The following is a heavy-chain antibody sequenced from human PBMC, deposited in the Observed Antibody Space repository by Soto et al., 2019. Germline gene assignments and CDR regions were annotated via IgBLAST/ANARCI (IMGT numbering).Heavy chain of an antibody. Sequence: AGGSLRLSCAASGFTFRSYAMSWVRQTPGKGLEWVSGVLGSGGSTFYADSVKGRFTISRDNSKNTLYVQMNSLRAEDTAIYYCARKGPPRDAFDIWGQGTMITVSS. J-gene: IGHJ3*02. CDR1: GFTFRSYA. CDR3: ARKGPPRDAFDI. V-gene: IGHV3-23*01. CDR2: VLGSGGST.